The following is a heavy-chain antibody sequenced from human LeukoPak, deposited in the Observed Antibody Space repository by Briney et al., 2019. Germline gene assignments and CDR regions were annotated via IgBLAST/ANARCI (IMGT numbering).Heavy chain of an antibody. J-gene: IGHJ4*02. CDR2: IYPGDSDT. V-gene: IGHV5-51*01. CDR1: GYSFSSNW. D-gene: IGHD4/OR15-4a*01. CDR3: ARHKQPLGANDY. Sequence: GESLKISCKGSGYSFSSNWIARVRQMPGKGLEWMGIIYPGDSDTRYSPSFQGQVTFSADKSINTAYLRWSNPKASDTAMYYCARHKQPLGANDYWGQGTLVTVSS.